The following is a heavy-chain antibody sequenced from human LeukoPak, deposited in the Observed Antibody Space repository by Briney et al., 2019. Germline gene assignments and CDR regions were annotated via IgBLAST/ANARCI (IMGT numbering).Heavy chain of an antibody. CDR1: GYTFTSYY. V-gene: IGHV1-46*03. Sequence: ASVKVSCKASGYTFTSYYMHWVRQAPGQGLEWMGIINPSGGSTSYAQKFQGRVTMTMDTSTSTVYMELSSLRSEDTAVYYCARAKFRGFIRYTPPGYWGQGTLVTVSS. J-gene: IGHJ4*02. CDR2: INPSGGST. D-gene: IGHD2-2*02. CDR3: ARAKFRGFIRYTPPGY.